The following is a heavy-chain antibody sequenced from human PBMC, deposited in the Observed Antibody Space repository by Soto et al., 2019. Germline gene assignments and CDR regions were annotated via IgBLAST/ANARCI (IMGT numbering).Heavy chain of an antibody. CDR3: ARFLDRGWPGIDI. CDR1: GYTFTSYD. V-gene: IGHV1-8*01. J-gene: IGHJ3*02. D-gene: IGHD6-19*01. CDR2: MNPNSGNT. Sequence: ASVKVSCKASGYTFTSYDINWVRQASGQGHEWMGWMNPNSGNTGYAQKFQGRVTMTRNTSISTAYMELSSLRSEDTAVYYCARFLDRGWPGIDIWGQGTMVTVSS.